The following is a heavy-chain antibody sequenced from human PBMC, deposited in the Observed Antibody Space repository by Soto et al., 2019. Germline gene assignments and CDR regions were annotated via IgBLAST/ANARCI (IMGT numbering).Heavy chain of an antibody. CDR2: IYYSGST. J-gene: IGHJ6*02. CDR1: GCSVSSGSYY. D-gene: IGHD3-22*01. V-gene: IGHV4-61*01. Sequence: TLSLTFTVSGCSVSSGSYYWSWIRQPPGKGLEWIGYIYYSGSTNYNPSLKSRVTISVDTSKNQFSLKLSSVTAADTAVYYCASEMAFDQSSGPGGYYYYYGMDVWGQGTTVTVSS. CDR3: ASEMAFDQSSGPGGYYYYYGMDV.